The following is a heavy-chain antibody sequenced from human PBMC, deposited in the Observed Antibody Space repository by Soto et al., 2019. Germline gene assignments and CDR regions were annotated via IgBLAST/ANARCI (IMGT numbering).Heavy chain of an antibody. Sequence: SETLSLTCTVSGGSISSSSYYWGWIRQPPGKGLEWIGSIYYSWSTYYKPSLKSRVTISVDTSKNQFSLKLSSLTAADTALYYCARQGVLYNRFDPWGQGTLVTVSS. CDR3: ARQGVLYNRFDP. V-gene: IGHV4-39*01. D-gene: IGHD2-8*02. J-gene: IGHJ5*02. CDR1: GGSISSSSYY. CDR2: IYYSWST.